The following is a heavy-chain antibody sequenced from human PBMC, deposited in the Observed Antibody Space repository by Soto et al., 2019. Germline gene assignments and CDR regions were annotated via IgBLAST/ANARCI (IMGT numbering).Heavy chain of an antibody. CDR3: ARPYYDTTGYGLDP. CDR2: IYYGGSI. J-gene: IGHJ5*02. Sequence: QVQLQESGPGLVKPSETLSLTCTVSGASISTDYWSWIRQSPGKGLEWIGYIYYGGSINYNPSLKRRGIISVDTSKNQFFLRLSSVTTADTAVYYCARPYYDTTGYGLDPWGQGTLVTVSS. CDR1: GASISTDY. V-gene: IGHV4-59*01. D-gene: IGHD3-22*01.